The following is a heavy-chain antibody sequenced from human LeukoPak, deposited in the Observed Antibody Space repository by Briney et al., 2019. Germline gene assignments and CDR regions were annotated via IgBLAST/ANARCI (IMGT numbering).Heavy chain of an antibody. V-gene: IGHV4-59*01. CDR1: GGSISSYY. D-gene: IGHD6-19*01. J-gene: IGHJ3*02. CDR3: ARVENGLVLGAFDI. CDR2: IYYSGST. Sequence: SETLSLTCTVSGGSISSYYWSWIRQPPGKGLEWIGYIYYSGSTNYNPSLKSRVTISVDTSKNQFSLKLSSVTAADTAEYYCARVENGLVLGAFDIWGQGTMVTVSS.